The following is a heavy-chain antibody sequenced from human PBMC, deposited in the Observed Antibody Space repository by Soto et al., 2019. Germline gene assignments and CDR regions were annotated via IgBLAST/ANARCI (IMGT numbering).Heavy chain of an antibody. Sequence: GGSLRLSCAASGFTFSSYSMNWVRQAPGKGLEWVSYISSSSSTIYYADSVKGRFTISRDNAKNSLYLQMNSLRAEDTAVYYCAVTNPDGMGELVFDYWGQGTLVTVSS. D-gene: IGHD3-16*01. V-gene: IGHV3-48*01. J-gene: IGHJ4*02. CDR1: GFTFSSYS. CDR2: ISSSSSTI. CDR3: AVTNPDGMGELVFDY.